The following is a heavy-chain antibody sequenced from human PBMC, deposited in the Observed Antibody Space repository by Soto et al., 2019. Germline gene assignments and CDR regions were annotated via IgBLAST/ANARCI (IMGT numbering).Heavy chain of an antibody. D-gene: IGHD6-19*01. J-gene: IGHJ4*02. Sequence: GASVKVSCKASGYTFTSYGISWVRQAPGQGLEWMGWISAYNGNTIYAQKFQGRVTMTEDTSTDTAYMELSSLRSEDTAVYYCATVGSGWTDFDYWGQGTLVTVSS. V-gene: IGHV1-18*01. CDR3: ATVGSGWTDFDY. CDR1: GYTFTSYG. CDR2: ISAYNGNT.